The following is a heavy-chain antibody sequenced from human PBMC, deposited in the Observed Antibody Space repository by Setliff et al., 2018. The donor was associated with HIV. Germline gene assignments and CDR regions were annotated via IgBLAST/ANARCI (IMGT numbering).Heavy chain of an antibody. CDR3: ARGSCSGCYLSDY. D-gene: IGHD6-19*01. Sequence: GASVKISCKASGGTFGSYAVSWVRRAPGQGLEWMGGIIPMFGTAKYAQKFQARVTITRDTSANTAYMELSSLRSEDTAVYYCARGSCSGCYLSDYWGLGTLVTVSS. J-gene: IGHJ4*02. CDR1: GGTFGSYA. V-gene: IGHV1-69*05. CDR2: IIPMFGTA.